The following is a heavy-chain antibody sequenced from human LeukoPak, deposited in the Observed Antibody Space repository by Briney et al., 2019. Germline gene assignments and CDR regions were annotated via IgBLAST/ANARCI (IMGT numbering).Heavy chain of an antibody. D-gene: IGHD6-13*01. CDR3: ARAFVTAAGFFDT. CDR1: GFTVSSSY. CDR2: IYSGGDT. V-gene: IGHV3-66*02. Sequence: GGSLRLSCAASGFTVSSSYMSWVRQAPGKGLEWVSVIYSGGDTHYAGSVKGRFTISRDSSVNTLYLQMNSLRTEDTAVYYCARAFVTAAGFFDTWGQGTLVTVSS. J-gene: IGHJ4*02.